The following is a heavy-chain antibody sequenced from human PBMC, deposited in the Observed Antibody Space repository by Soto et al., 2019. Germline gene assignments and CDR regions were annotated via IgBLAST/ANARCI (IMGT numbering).Heavy chain of an antibody. V-gene: IGHV3-48*03. CDR2: ISSSGSTI. Sequence: GGSLRLSCAASGFTFSSYEMNWVRQAPGKGLEWVSYISSSGSTIYYADSVKGRFTISRANDKNSLYLQMNSLRAEDTAVYYCARDRGIAAAGFDYWGQGTLVTVSS. J-gene: IGHJ4*02. D-gene: IGHD6-13*01. CDR3: ARDRGIAAAGFDY. CDR1: GFTFSSYE.